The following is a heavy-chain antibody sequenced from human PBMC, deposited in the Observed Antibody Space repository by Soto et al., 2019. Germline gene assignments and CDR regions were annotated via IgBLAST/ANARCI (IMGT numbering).Heavy chain of an antibody. CDR1: GFSLSKSGMC. CDR2: IDWDDDK. V-gene: IGHV2-70*11. CDR3: ARIRYYDFWSGYPFDY. J-gene: IGHJ4*02. D-gene: IGHD3-3*01. Sequence: GTGPTLVNPTQTLTLTCTFSGFSLSKSGMCVSWIRQPPGKALEWLARIDWDDDKYYSTSLKTRLTISKDTSKNQVVLTMTNMDPVDTATYYRARIRYYDFWSGYPFDYWGQGTLVTVSS.